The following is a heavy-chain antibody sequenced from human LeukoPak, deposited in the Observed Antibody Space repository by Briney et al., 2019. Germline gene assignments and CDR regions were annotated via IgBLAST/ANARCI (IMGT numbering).Heavy chain of an antibody. CDR3: AELGITMIGGV. J-gene: IGHJ6*04. CDR2: ISDSGSTI. V-gene: IGHV3-48*04. CDR1: GFTFSSYG. Sequence: GGSLRLSCAASGFTFSSYGMSWVRQAPGKGLEGVSYISDSGSTIYYADSVKGRFTISRDNAKNSLYLQMNSLRAEDTAVYYCAELGITMIGGVWGKGTTVTISS. D-gene: IGHD3-10*02.